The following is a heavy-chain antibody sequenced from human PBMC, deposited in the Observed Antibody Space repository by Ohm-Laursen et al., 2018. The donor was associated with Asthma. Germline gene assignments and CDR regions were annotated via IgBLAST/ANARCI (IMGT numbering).Heavy chain of an antibody. D-gene: IGHD2-15*01. CDR3: ARGHTWVVAATPFDY. CDR1: GFTFSSYS. CDR2: ISSSSSTI. J-gene: IGHJ4*02. V-gene: IGHV3-48*02. Sequence: LSLTCAASGFTFSSYSMNWVRQAPGKGLEWVSYISSSSSTIYYADSVKGRFTISRDNAKNSLYLQMNSLRDEDTAVYYCARGHTWVVAATPFDYWGQGTLVTVSS.